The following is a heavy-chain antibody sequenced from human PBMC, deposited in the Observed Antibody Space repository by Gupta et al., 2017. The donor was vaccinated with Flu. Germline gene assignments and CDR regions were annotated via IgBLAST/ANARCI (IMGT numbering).Heavy chain of an antibody. CDR1: GFSLSTSGMR. D-gene: IGHD1-20*01. CDR2: LDWDDDK. J-gene: IGHJ3*02. Sequence: TFSGFSLSTSGMRVSWIRQPPGKALEWLARLDWDDDKFYSTSLKTRLTISKDTSKNQVVLTMTNMDPVDTATYYCARILDNWNEDAFDIWGQGTMVTVSS. CDR3: ARILDNWNEDAFDI. V-gene: IGHV2-70*04.